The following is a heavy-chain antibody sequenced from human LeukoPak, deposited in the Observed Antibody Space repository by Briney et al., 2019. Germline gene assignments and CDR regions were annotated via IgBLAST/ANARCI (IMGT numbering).Heavy chain of an antibody. Sequence: PSETLSLTCTVSGGSMNAYYWTWFRQPPGKGLEWIGYIYYSGSTNYNPSLKSRLTISVDTSNNQFSLKLSSVTAADTAVYYCARSAYYYDSSGYPGDAFDIWGQGTMVTVSS. J-gene: IGHJ3*02. CDR2: IYYSGST. CDR1: GGSMNAYY. D-gene: IGHD3-22*01. V-gene: IGHV4-59*08. CDR3: ARSAYYYDSSGYPGDAFDI.